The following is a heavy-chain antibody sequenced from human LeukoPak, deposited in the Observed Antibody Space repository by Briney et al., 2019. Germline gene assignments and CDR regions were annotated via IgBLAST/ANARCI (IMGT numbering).Heavy chain of an antibody. Sequence: LPGGSLRLSCAASGFTFSSYAMSWVRQAPGKGLEWVSAISGSGGSTYYADSVKGRFTISRDNSKNTLYLQMNSLRAEDTAVYYCAKASHYYDSSGYYSYYFDYWGQGTLVTVSS. CDR2: ISGSGGST. CDR3: AKASHYYDSSGYYSYYFDY. CDR1: GFTFSSYA. J-gene: IGHJ4*02. V-gene: IGHV3-23*01. D-gene: IGHD3-22*01.